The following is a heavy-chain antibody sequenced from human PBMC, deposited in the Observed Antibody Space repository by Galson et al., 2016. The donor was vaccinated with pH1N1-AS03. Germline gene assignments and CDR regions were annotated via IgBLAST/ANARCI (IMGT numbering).Heavy chain of an antibody. V-gene: IGHV3-7*03. J-gene: IGHJ4*02. D-gene: IGHD3-10*01. CDR2: IKKDGGEK. CDR3: ASSGF. Sequence: PRLSCAASGFIFSDYGMSWVRQAPGKGLEWVANIKKDGGEKYYVDSVRGRFTISRDNAKKSLYLQMSSLRVEDTAVYYCASSGFWGRGTLVAVSS. CDR1: GFIFSDYG.